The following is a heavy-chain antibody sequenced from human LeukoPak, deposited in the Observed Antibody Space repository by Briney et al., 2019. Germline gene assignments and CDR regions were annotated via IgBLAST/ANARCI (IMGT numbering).Heavy chain of an antibody. D-gene: IGHD3-9*01. V-gene: IGHV1-69*06. Sequence: EASVKVSCKASGGTFSSYAISWVRQAPGQGLEWMGGIIPIFGTTNYAQKFQDRVTITADKSTSTAYMELSSLRSEDTAVYYCARSPHILTGESFDYWGQGTLLTVSS. J-gene: IGHJ4*02. CDR2: IIPIFGTT. CDR3: ARSPHILTGESFDY. CDR1: GGTFSSYA.